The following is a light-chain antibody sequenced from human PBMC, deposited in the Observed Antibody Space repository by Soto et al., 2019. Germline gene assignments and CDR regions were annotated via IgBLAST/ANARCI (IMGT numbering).Light chain of an antibody. J-gene: IGKJ1*01. V-gene: IGKV3-15*01. CDR3: QQYNNWPPEKT. CDR1: QSVSSS. CDR2: GAS. Sequence: EIVLTQSPGTLALSPGERATLSCRASQSVSSSYLAWYQRKPGQAPRLLIYGASTRATGIPARFSGSGSGTEFTLTISSLQSEDFAVYYCQQYNNWPPEKTFGQGTKVDIK.